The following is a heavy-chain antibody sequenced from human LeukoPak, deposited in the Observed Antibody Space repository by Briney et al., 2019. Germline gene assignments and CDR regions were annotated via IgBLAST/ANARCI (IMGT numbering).Heavy chain of an antibody. V-gene: IGHV3-30*02. D-gene: IGHD3-3*01. CDR2: IRYDGSNK. CDR1: GFTFSSYG. J-gene: IGHJ4*02. CDR3: AKDSNDFWSGYIDY. Sequence: GGSLRLSCAASGFTFSSYGMHWVRQAPGKGLKWVAFIRYDGSNKYYADSVKGRFTISRDNSKNTLYLQMNSLRAEDTAVYYCAKDSNDFWSGYIDYWGQGTLVTVSS.